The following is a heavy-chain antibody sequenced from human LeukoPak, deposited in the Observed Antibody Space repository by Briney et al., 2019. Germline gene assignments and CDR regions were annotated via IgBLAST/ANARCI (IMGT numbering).Heavy chain of an antibody. D-gene: IGHD4-17*01. Sequence: GGSLRLSCEASGFSFSLYSMHWVRQAPGKGLEWVANIKQDGSEKYYVDSVKGRFTISRDNAKNSLYLQMNSLRAEDTAVYYCAREYGDYGVGNAFDIWGQGTMVTVSS. CDR2: IKQDGSEK. CDR3: AREYGDYGVGNAFDI. J-gene: IGHJ3*02. V-gene: IGHV3-7*01. CDR1: GFSFSLYS.